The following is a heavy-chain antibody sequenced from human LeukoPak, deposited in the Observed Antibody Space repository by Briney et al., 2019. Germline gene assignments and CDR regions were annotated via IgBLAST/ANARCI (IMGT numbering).Heavy chain of an antibody. V-gene: IGHV3-23*01. J-gene: IGHJ4*02. CDR3: ANPNSSGFYFSIRFDY. CDR2: MSGSGSTT. CDR1: GFTFSSYA. Sequence: GGSLRLSCTASGFTFSSYAMSWVRQAPGMGLEWVSVMSGSGSTTYYAVSVKGRFTVSRDNSKNTLYLQMNSLRAEDTAVYYCANPNSSGFYFSIRFDYWGQGTLVTVSS. D-gene: IGHD3-22*01.